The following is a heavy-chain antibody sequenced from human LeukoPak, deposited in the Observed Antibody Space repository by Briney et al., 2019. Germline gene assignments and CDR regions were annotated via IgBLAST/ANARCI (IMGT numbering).Heavy chain of an antibody. CDR3: ARARSLGYYFDY. CDR2: ISYDGSNK. J-gene: IGHJ4*02. V-gene: IGHV3-30-3*01. Sequence: QAGGSLRLSCAASGFTFSSYAMHWVRQAPGKGLEWVAVISYDGSNKYYADSVKGRFTISRDNSKNTLYLQMNSLRAEDTAVYYCARARSLGYYFDYWGQGTLVTVSS. D-gene: IGHD3-16*01. CDR1: GFTFSSYA.